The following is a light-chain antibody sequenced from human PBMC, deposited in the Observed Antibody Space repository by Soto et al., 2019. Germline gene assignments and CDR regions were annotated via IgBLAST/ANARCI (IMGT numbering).Light chain of an antibody. V-gene: IGLV2-11*01. J-gene: IGLJ1*01. CDR3: CSYVGGYSYV. CDR2: DVS. CDR1: SSDVGDYNS. Sequence: QSVLTQPRSVSGSPGQSVTVSCTGTSSDVGDYNSVSWYQQHPGKAPKLMIYDVSKRPSGVPDRFSGSKSGNTASLTISGLQAEEEADYYCCSYVGGYSYVFGIGTKVT.